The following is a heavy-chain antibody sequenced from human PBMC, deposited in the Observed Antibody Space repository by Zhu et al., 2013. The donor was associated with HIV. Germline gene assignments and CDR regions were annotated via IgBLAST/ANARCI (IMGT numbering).Heavy chain of an antibody. D-gene: IGHD5-12*01. V-gene: IGHV1-69*02. Sequence: QVQLVQSGAEVKKPGSSVKVSCKASGGTFSSYTISWVRQAPGQGLEWMGRIIPILGIANYAQKFQGRVTITADKSTSTAYMELSSLRSEDTAVYYCARRGRDGYIMGDAFDIWGQGTMVTVSS. CDR3: ARRGRDGYIMGDAFDI. J-gene: IGHJ3*02. CDR2: IIPILGIA. CDR1: GGTFSSYT.